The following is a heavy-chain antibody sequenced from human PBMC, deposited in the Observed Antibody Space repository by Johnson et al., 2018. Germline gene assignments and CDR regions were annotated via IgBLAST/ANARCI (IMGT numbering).Heavy chain of an antibody. J-gene: IGHJ6*03. Sequence: QVQLVESGGGLVKPGGSLRLSCAASGFTFSDYYMSWIRQAPGKGLEWVSYISSSGSTIYYADSVKGRFTISRDNAKNSLYLQMNSLKTEDTAGYYCTTDLPIEGAIRDYDYYMDVLGKGTTVTVSS. V-gene: IGHV3-11*01. CDR2: ISSSGSTI. CDR1: GFTFSDYY. D-gene: IGHD1-26*01. CDR3: TTDLPIEGAIRDYDYYMDV.